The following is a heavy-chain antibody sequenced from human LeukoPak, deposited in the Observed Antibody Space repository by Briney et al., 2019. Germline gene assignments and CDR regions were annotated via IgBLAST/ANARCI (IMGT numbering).Heavy chain of an antibody. CDR1: RFTFSTYA. D-gene: IGHD5-18*01. Sequence: PGGSLRLSCAASRFTFSTYAMHWVRQAPGKGLEWVAVISYDRSDKYYADSVKGRFTISRDNSKNTLCLQMNSLRAEDTAVYYCARSIGYSYGSFDSWGQGTLVTVSS. V-gene: IGHV3-30*04. J-gene: IGHJ4*02. CDR3: ARSIGYSYGSFDS. CDR2: ISYDRSDK.